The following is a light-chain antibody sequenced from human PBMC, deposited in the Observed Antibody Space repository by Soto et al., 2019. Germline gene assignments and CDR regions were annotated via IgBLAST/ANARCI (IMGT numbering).Light chain of an antibody. J-gene: IGKJ1*01. V-gene: IGKV3-20*01. Sequence: EIVLTQSPGTLSLSPGERATLSCRASQSVSSSYLAWYQQKPGQAPRLLVYGASSRATGIPDRFSGSGSGTDFTLTISRLEPEVFAVYYCQQYGNSPPTFGQGTKVEI. CDR1: QSVSSSY. CDR3: QQYGNSPPT. CDR2: GAS.